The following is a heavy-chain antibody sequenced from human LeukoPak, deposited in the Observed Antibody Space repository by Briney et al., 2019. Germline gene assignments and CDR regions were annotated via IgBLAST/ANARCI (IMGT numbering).Heavy chain of an antibody. Sequence: NPSETLSLTCAVYGGSFSGYYWSWIRQPPGKGLEWIGEINHSGSTNYNPSLKSRVTISVDTSKNQFSLKLSSVTAADTAVYYCARGEIVVVVPAAISSRDNWFDPWGQGTLVTVSS. CDR1: GGSFSGYY. V-gene: IGHV4-34*01. D-gene: IGHD2-2*01. CDR2: INHSGST. CDR3: ARGEIVVVVPAAISSRDNWFDP. J-gene: IGHJ5*02.